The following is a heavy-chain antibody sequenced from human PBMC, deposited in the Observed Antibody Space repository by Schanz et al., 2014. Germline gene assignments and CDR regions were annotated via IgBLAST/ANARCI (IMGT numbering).Heavy chain of an antibody. CDR1: GFTFSSYT. Sequence: EVQLLESGGGLVRPGGSLRLSCAASGFTFSSYTMNWVRQAPGKGLEWVSAISGSGGSTVYADSVKGRFTISRDNSNNTVFLQMNSLRAEDTAVYFCASLIGTTSAHFYGMDVLGQGTTVTVSS. CDR2: ISGSGGST. D-gene: IGHD1-7*01. CDR3: ASLIGTTSAHFYGMDV. V-gene: IGHV3-23*01. J-gene: IGHJ6*02.